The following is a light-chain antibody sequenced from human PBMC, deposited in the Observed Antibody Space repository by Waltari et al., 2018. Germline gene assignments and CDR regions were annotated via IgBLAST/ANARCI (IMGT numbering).Light chain of an antibody. J-gene: IGLJ1*01. CDR3: AAWDDSLNGFYV. CDR2: NNN. V-gene: IGLV1-44*01. Sequence: QSVLTQPPSVSGTPGQRVTISCSGSSSNIGGNAVNWYQHLPGTAPKLLIYNNNRRPSGVPDRFSGSTSGTSASLAISELQSGDEADYYCAAWDDSLNGFYVFGTGTKVTVL. CDR1: SSNIGGNA.